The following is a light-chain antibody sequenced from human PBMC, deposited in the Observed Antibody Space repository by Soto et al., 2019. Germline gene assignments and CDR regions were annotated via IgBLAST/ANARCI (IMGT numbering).Light chain of an antibody. V-gene: IGKV3-15*01. CDR1: QTVDTN. CDR2: SAS. J-gene: IGKJ4*01. CDR3: QQYDTWQQHDTWRPWRPLT. Sequence: EVVMTQSPATLSVSPGDRATLSCRASQTVDTNVAWYQQKPGQAPRLLVHSASTRATGIPTRFTGIGSGTDFTLTISGLQSDDFAVYYCQQYDTWQQHDTWRPWRPLTFGGGTRVDIK.